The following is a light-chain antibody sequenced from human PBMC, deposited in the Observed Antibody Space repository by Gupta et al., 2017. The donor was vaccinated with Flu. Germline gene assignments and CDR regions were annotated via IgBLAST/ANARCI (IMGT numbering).Light chain of an antibody. J-gene: IGKJ1*01. CDR2: RIS. CDR3: MKATQSRT. CDR1: QSLVHRDGIIY. V-gene: IGKV2-24*01. Sequence: VTLGQPATISRNSSQSLVHRDGIIYLSWLHRRPGQPPRLQIYRISNRLSGVPKRFSGSGAGTDFTLKISRVEAEDVGFYYCMKATQSRTFGQGTKVEIK.